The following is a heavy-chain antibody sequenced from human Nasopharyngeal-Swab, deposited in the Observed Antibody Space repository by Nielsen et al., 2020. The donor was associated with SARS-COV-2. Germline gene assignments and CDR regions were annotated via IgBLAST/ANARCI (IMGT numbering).Heavy chain of an antibody. J-gene: IGHJ6*02. D-gene: IGHD3-22*01. CDR2: ISSSGSTI. Sequence: GESLKISCAASGFTFSDYYMSWIRQAPGKGLEWVSYISSSGSTIYYADSVKGRFTIPRDNAKNSLYLQMNGLRAEDTAVYYCARGYYYDSSGYYYGYYYYYGMDVWGQGTTVTVSS. V-gene: IGHV3-11*01. CDR3: ARGYYYDSSGYYYGYYYYYGMDV. CDR1: GFTFSDYY.